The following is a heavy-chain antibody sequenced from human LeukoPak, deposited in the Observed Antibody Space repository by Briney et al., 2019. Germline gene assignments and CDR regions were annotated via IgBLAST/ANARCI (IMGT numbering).Heavy chain of an antibody. Sequence: SETPSLTCTVSGGSISSDYWSWIRQPPGKGLEWIGYIYTSGSTNYNPSLKSRVTISVDMSKTQFSLKLSSVTAADTAVYYCARFSRAFDIWGQGTMVTVSS. J-gene: IGHJ3*02. CDR3: ARFSRAFDI. V-gene: IGHV4-4*09. CDR1: GGSISSDY. CDR2: IYTSGST.